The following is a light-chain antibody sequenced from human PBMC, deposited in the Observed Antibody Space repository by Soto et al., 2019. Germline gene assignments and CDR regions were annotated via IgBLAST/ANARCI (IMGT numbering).Light chain of an antibody. Sequence: QSVLTQPPSASGTPGQKVTISCSGSNSNIGGRNYVFWYRRLPGTAPKLLIYKTDQRPSGVPDRFSATRSGSSASLAISGLQSEDEADYYCAAWDDSLTGPVFGTGTKVTVL. V-gene: IGLV1-47*01. CDR3: AAWDDSLTGPV. CDR1: NSNIGGRNY. J-gene: IGLJ1*01. CDR2: KTD.